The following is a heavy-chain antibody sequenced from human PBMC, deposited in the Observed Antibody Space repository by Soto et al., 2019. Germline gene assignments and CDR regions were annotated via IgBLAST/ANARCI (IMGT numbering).Heavy chain of an antibody. CDR2: ISSSSSYI. D-gene: IGHD6-13*01. J-gene: IGHJ4*02. CDR1: GFTFSSYS. Sequence: PGGSLRLSCAASGFTFSSYSMNWVRQAPGKGLEWVSSISSSSSYIYYADSVKGRFTISRDNAKNSLYLQMNSLRAEDTAVYYCARDIGYPPIAAAGIIFDYWGQGTLVTVSS. V-gene: IGHV3-21*01. CDR3: ARDIGYPPIAAAGIIFDY.